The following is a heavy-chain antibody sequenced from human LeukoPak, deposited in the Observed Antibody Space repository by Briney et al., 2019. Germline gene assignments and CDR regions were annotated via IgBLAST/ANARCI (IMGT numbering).Heavy chain of an antibody. D-gene: IGHD3-22*01. Sequence: SETLSLTCTVSGGSITSYFWSWIRQPAGKGLEWIGRIYTSGSTNYNPSLKSRVTMSVDTSKDQFSLKLSSVTAADTAVYYCARDRLFGSGHRYFDYWGQGTLVTVSS. CDR3: ARDRLFGSGHRYFDY. CDR2: IYTSGST. V-gene: IGHV4-4*07. J-gene: IGHJ4*02. CDR1: GGSITSYF.